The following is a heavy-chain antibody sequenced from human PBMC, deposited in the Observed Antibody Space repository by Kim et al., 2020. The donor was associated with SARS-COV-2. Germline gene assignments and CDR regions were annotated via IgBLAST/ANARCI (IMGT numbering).Heavy chain of an antibody. D-gene: IGHD3-22*01. V-gene: IGHV3-30*02. J-gene: IGHJ3*02. Sequence: SGKGRFTNSRDNSKNTLYLQMNSLRAEDTAVYYCAKEPYYYDSSAGAFDIWGQGTMVTVSS. CDR3: AKEPYYYDSSAGAFDI.